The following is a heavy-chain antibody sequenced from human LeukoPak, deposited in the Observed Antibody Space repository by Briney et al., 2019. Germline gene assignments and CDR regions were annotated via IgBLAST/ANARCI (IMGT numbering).Heavy chain of an antibody. CDR1: GFTFSRYA. Sequence: PGRSLRLSCATSGFTFSRYAMHWVRQAPGKGLEWVALISYDANIGSNKYYADSVKGRFTISRDNSKNTLYLRMNSLRAEDTAVYYCARDGGYDFWSGYYQDYWGQGTLVTVSS. J-gene: IGHJ4*02. CDR2: ISYDANIGSNK. CDR3: ARDGGYDFWSGYYQDY. D-gene: IGHD3-3*01. V-gene: IGHV3-30-3*01.